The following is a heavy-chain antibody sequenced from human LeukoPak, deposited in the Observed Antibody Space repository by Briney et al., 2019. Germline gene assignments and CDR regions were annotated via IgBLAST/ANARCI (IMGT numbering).Heavy chain of an antibody. V-gene: IGHV1-69*13. D-gene: IGHD2-2*01. J-gene: IGHJ5*02. Sequence: SVKVSCKASGGTFGSYAISWVRQAPGQGLEWMGGIIPIFGTANYAQKFQGRVTITADESTSTAYMELSSLRSEDTAVYYCARAPAATPNNWFDPWGQGTLVTVSS. CDR2: IIPIFGTA. CDR3: ARAPAATPNNWFDP. CDR1: GGTFGSYA.